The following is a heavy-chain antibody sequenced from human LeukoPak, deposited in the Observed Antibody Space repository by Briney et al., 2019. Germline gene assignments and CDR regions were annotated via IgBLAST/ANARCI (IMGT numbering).Heavy chain of an antibody. D-gene: IGHD5-12*01. CDR1: GGSISSGGYS. J-gene: IGHJ4*02. V-gene: IGHV4-30-2*01. CDR2: IYHSGST. Sequence: SETLSLTCAVSGGSISSGGYSWSWIRQPPGKGLEWIGYIYHSGSTYYNPSLKSRVTISVDRSKNQFSLKLSSVTAADTAVYYCARARSATYFDYWGQGTLVTVSS. CDR3: ARARSATYFDY.